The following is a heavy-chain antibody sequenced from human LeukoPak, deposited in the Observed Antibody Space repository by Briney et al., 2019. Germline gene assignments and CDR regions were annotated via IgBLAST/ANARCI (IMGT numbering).Heavy chain of an antibody. CDR1: GGSISSYY. CDR2: IYYSGST. CDR3: ARGADYYDSSGYIYYFDY. V-gene: IGHV4-59*01. J-gene: IGHJ4*02. D-gene: IGHD3-22*01. Sequence: KTSETLSLTCTVSGGSISSYYWSWIRQPPGKGLEWIGYIYYSGSTNYNPSLKSRVTISVDTSKNQFSLKLSSVTAADTAVYYCARGADYYDSSGYIYYFDYWGQGTLVTVSS.